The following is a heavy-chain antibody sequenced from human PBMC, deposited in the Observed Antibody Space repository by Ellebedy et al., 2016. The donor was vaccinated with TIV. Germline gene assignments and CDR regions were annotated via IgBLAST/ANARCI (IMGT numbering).Heavy chain of an antibody. D-gene: IGHD2-15*01. CDR2: IRSRAYGGTT. CDR3: AREIGYSFDY. Sequence: PGGSLRLSCAASGFTFSDHYMGWVRQAPGQGLKWIGFIRSRAYGGTTEYAASVKGRFTISRDDSKNSVYLQMNSLITEDTAMYYCAREIGYSFDYWGQGTLVTVSS. J-gene: IGHJ4*02. CDR1: GFTFSDHY. V-gene: IGHV3-72*01.